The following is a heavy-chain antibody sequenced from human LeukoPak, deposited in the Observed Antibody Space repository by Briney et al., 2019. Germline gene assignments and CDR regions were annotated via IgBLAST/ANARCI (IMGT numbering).Heavy chain of an antibody. CDR1: GFTFSSYA. CDR3: AKGLSASGNFNAFDI. J-gene: IGHJ3*02. Sequence: GGSLRLSCAASGFTFSSYAMSWVRQAPVKGLEWVSAISGSGGSTYYADSVKGRFTISRDNSKNTLYLQMNSLRAEDTAVYHCAKGLSASGNFNAFDIWGQGTMVTVSS. D-gene: IGHD3-3*01. V-gene: IGHV3-23*01. CDR2: ISGSGGST.